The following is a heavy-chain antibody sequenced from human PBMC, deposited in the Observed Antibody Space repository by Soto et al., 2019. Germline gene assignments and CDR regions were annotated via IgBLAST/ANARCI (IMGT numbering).Heavy chain of an antibody. CDR3: ARSRDGYSFYFYYGMNG. V-gene: IGHV3-30*03. CDR1: GFTFTSYG. CDR2: ILHDGSAE. J-gene: IGHJ6*02. Sequence: GGSLRLSCAASGFTFTSYGMHWVRQAPGKGLEWMALILHDGSAEYYADSVKGRFTISRDNSKNTLYLQMNNLRAEDTAVYYCARSRDGYSFYFYYGMNGWGQGTTVTVSS. D-gene: IGHD4-4*01.